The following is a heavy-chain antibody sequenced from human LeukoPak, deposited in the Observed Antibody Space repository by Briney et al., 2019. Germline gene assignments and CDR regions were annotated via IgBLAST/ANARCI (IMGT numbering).Heavy chain of an antibody. CDR3: ARHSRVTIFGVDHIDY. CDR2: IYYSGST. J-gene: IGHJ4*02. Sequence: SETLSLTCTVSGGSLSSSSYYWGWIRQPPGKGLEWIGSIYYSGSTYYNPSLKSRVTISVDTSKNQSSLKLSSVTAANTAVYYCARHSRVTIFGVDHIDYWGQGTLVTVSS. V-gene: IGHV4-39*01. D-gene: IGHD3-3*01. CDR1: GGSLSSSSYY.